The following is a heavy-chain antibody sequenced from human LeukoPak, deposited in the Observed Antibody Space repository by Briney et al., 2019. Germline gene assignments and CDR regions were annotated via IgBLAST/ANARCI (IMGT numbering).Heavy chain of an antibody. V-gene: IGHV4-4*07. D-gene: IGHD4-17*01. CDR1: GGPISSYY. CDR2: LYTSGST. CDR3: ASHDYGDTEYFQH. Sequence: SETLSLTFTVSGGPISSYYWSWIRQPAGKGLGWIVRLYTSGSTNYNPSLNTRVTMSVNTSKNQFSLKLSSVTAADTAVYYCASHDYGDTEYFQHWGQGTLVTVSS. J-gene: IGHJ1*01.